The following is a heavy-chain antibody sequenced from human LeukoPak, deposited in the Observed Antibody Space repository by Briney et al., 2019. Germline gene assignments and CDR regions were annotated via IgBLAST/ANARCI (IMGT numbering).Heavy chain of an antibody. J-gene: IGHJ1*01. CDR1: GFTFSSYA. CDR2: ISGSGGST. V-gene: IGHV3-23*01. D-gene: IGHD3-22*01. Sequence: PGGSLRLSCAASGFTFSSYAMSWVRQAPGKGLEWVSAISGSGGSTYYADSVKGRFTISRDNSKNTLYLQMNSLRAEDTGIYYCATTYDSSGYLRVGEKYFQHWGQGTLVTVSS. CDR3: ATTYDSSGYLRVGEKYFQH.